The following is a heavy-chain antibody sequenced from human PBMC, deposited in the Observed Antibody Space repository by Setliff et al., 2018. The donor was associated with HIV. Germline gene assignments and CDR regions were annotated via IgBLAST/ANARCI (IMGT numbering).Heavy chain of an antibody. D-gene: IGHD6-13*01. J-gene: IGHJ5*02. Sequence: PSETLSLTCSVSGDSVSSRSYYWGWIRQHPGKGLEWIGYIYHSGITYYNPSLKSRVTISVDRSKNQFSLKLTSVTAADTAVYYCARDIQAAGTGWFDPWGQGTLVTVSS. CDR1: GDSVSSRSYY. CDR2: IYHSGIT. V-gene: IGHV4-31*03. CDR3: ARDIQAAGTGWFDP.